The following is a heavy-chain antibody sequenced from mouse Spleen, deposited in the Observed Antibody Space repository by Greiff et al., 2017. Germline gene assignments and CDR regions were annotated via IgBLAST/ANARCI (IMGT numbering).Heavy chain of an antibody. CDR1: GYTFTSYW. Sequence: VQLQQPGAELVMPGASVKLSCKASGYTFTSYWMHWVKQRPGQGLEWIGEIDPSDSYTNYNQKFKGKATLTVDKSSSTAYMQLSSLTSEDSAVYYCARYTATGYFDVWGAGTTVTVSS. CDR3: ARYTATGYFDV. D-gene: IGHD1-2*01. CDR2: IDPSDSYT. J-gene: IGHJ1*01. V-gene: IGHV1-69*01.